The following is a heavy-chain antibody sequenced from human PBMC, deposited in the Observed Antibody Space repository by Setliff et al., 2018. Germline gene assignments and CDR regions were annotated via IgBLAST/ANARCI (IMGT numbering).Heavy chain of an antibody. Sequence: ASVKVSCKASGYTLTSHGISWVRQAPGQGLEWMGWISAYNGNTNYAQKLQGRVTMTTDTSTSTVYMELSSLRSDDTAVYYCATIGLDTAMITGVLFDFWGQGTLVTVSS. V-gene: IGHV1-18*01. J-gene: IGHJ4*02. CDR1: GYTLTSHG. CDR2: ISAYNGNT. CDR3: ATIGLDTAMITGVLFDF. D-gene: IGHD5-18*01.